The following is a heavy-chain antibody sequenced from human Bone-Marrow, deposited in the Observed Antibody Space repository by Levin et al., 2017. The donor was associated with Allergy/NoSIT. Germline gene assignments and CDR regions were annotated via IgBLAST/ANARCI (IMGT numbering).Heavy chain of an antibody. CDR3: ARGRRYPSD. V-gene: IGHV4-34*01. J-gene: IGHJ4*02. D-gene: IGHD2-15*01. Sequence: SETLSLTCDVSGGSFSGYFWSWIRQAPGRGLEWIGEVSHSGAADYEPSLESRVTISLDTSKSQFSLKLRSVTAADTAIYYCARGRRYPSDWGQGTLVTVSS. CDR2: VSHSGAA. CDR1: GGSFSGYF.